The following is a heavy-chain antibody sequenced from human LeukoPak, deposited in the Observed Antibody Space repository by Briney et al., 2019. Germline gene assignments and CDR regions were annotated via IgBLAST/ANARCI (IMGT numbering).Heavy chain of an antibody. V-gene: IGHV3-21*01. CDR3: ARGQNWNYRGAFDI. D-gene: IGHD1-7*01. CDR1: GFTFSNYN. Sequence: GGSLRLSCAASGFTFSNYNMNWVRQAPGKGLEWVSSISSSSSYIYYADSVKGRFTISRDNAKNSLYLQMNSLRAEDTAVYYCARGQNWNYRGAFDIWGQGTMVTVSS. CDR2: ISSSSSYI. J-gene: IGHJ3*02.